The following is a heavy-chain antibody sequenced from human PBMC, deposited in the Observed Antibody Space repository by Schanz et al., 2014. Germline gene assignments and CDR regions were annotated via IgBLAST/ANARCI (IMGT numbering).Heavy chain of an antibody. Sequence: DVQLVDSGGGLVQPGGSLRLSCAASGFTVSNSYIHWVRQAPGKGLEWVSSISWNSGGIDYADSVKGRFTISRDNAKNSLYLQMNSLRAEDTALYYCAKDGIMVQGVIWERYFDSWGQGTLVTVSS. CDR3: AKDGIMVQGVIWERYFDS. V-gene: IGHV3-9*01. J-gene: IGHJ4*02. CDR2: ISWNSGGI. CDR1: GFTVSNSY. D-gene: IGHD3-10*01.